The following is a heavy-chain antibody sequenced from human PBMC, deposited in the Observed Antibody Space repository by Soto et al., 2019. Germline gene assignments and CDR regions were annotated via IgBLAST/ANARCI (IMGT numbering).Heavy chain of an antibody. V-gene: IGHV4-59*08. J-gene: IGHJ4*02. CDR3: ARRGSGYDDFDY. CDR2: IYYSGST. D-gene: IGHD5-12*01. Sequence: WWWIRQPPGKGLEWIGYIYYSGSTNYNPSLKSRVTISVDTSKNQFSLKLSSVTAADTAVYYCARRGSGYDDFDYWGQGTLVTVSS.